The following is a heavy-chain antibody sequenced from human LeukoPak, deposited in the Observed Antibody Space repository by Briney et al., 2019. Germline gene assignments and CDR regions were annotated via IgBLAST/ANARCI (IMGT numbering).Heavy chain of an antibody. CDR3: AREGRWLRDWFDP. V-gene: IGHV4-61*01. J-gene: IGHJ5*02. Sequence: SETLSLTCTVSGGSVSSGSYYWSWIRQPPGKGLERIGYIYNSGSTNYNPSLKSRVTISVDTSKNQFSLKLSSVTAADTAVYYCAREGRWLRDWFDPWGQGTLVTVSS. CDR1: GGSVSSGSYY. CDR2: IYNSGST. D-gene: IGHD5-24*01.